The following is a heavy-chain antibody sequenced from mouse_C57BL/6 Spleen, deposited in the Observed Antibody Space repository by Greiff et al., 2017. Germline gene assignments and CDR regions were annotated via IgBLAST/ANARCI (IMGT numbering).Heavy chain of an antibody. CDR1: GYTFTSYW. CDR3: ARGVLPLFDY. CDR2: IDPSGSYT. V-gene: IGHV1-69*01. Sequence: QVQLKQPGAELVMPGASVKLSCKASGYTFTSYWMHWVKQRPGQGLEWIGEIDPSGSYTNYNQKFKGKSTLTVDKSSSTAYMQLSSLTSEDSAVYYCARGVLPLFDYWGQGTTLTVSS. J-gene: IGHJ2*01. D-gene: IGHD1-1*01.